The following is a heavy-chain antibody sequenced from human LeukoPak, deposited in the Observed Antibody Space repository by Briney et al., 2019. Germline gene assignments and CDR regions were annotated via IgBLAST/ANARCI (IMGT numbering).Heavy chain of an antibody. J-gene: IGHJ6*02. Sequence: PSQTLSLTCTVSGGSISSGGYYWSWIRQHPGKGLEWIGYIYYSGGTYYNPSLKSRVTISVDTSKNQFSLKLSSVTAADTAVYYCARDWGSMVRGVITYYGMDVWGQGTTVTVSS. D-gene: IGHD3-10*01. CDR3: ARDWGSMVRGVITYYGMDV. CDR2: IYYSGGT. V-gene: IGHV4-31*03. CDR1: GGSISSGGYY.